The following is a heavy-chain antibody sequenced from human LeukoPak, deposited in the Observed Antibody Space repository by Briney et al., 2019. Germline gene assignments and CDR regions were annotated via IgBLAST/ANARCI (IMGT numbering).Heavy chain of an antibody. J-gene: IGHJ6*02. CDR1: GFTFSSYG. CDR3: AREGSGWYGNEDLGYGMDV. D-gene: IGHD6-19*01. Sequence: GGSLRLSCAASGFTFSSYGMHWVRQAPGKGLEWVAVIWYDGSNKYYADSVKGRFTISRDNSKNTLYLQMNSLRAEDTAVYYCAREGSGWYGNEDLGYGMDVWGQGTTVTVSS. CDR2: IWYDGSNK. V-gene: IGHV3-33*01.